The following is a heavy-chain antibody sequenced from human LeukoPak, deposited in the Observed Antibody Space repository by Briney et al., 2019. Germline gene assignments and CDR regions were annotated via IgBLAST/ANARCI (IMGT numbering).Heavy chain of an antibody. CDR3: ARDPLLYGSGSYYFDY. CDR1: GFTFSSYG. Sequence: GGSLRLSCAVSGFTFSSYGMHWVRQAPGKGLEWVTFIRYDGNNKYYADSVKGRFTISRDGSKNTLFLQMNSLRAEDTAVYYCARDPLLYGSGSYYFDYWGQGTLVTVSS. D-gene: IGHD3-10*01. V-gene: IGHV3-30*02. CDR2: IRYDGNNK. J-gene: IGHJ4*02.